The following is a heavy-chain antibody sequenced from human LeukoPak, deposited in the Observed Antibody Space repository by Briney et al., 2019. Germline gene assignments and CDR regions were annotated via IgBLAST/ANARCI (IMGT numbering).Heavy chain of an antibody. CDR2: INPSGGST. J-gene: IGHJ4*02. V-gene: IGHV1-46*01. Sequence: ASMKVSCKASGYIFTDYYMHWVRQAPGQGLEWMGIINPSGGSTSYAQKFQGRVTMTRDTSTSTVYMELSSLRSEDTAVYYCARDPSERGYSYGDYWGQGTLVTVSS. D-gene: IGHD5-18*01. CDR1: GYIFTDYY. CDR3: ARDPSERGYSYGDY.